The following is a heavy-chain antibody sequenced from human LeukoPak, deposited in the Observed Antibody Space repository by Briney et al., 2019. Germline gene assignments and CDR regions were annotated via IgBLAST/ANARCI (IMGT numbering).Heavy chain of an antibody. CDR3: AKSHVLLWFGELTKLPFDY. Sequence: GGSLRLSCAASGFTFRSYAMSWVRQAPGKGLGWVSAISGSGGSTYYADSVKGRFTISRDNSKNTLYLQMNSLGAEDTAVYYGAKSHVLLWFGELTKLPFDYWGQGTLVTVSS. J-gene: IGHJ4*02. V-gene: IGHV3-23*01. D-gene: IGHD3-10*01. CDR2: ISGSGGST. CDR1: GFTFRSYA.